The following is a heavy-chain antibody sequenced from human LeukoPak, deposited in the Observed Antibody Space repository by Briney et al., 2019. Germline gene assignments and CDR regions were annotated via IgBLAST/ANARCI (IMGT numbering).Heavy chain of an antibody. CDR3: ARAYSSGWYGDY. D-gene: IGHD6-19*01. Sequence: GGSLRLSCAASGFTFSDYYMSWIRQAPGKGLEWVSYISSSSSYTNYADSVKGRFTISRDNAKNSLYLQMNSLRAEDTAVYYCARAYSSGWYGDYWGQGTLVTVSS. CDR1: GFTFSDYY. V-gene: IGHV3-11*06. CDR2: ISSSSSYT. J-gene: IGHJ4*02.